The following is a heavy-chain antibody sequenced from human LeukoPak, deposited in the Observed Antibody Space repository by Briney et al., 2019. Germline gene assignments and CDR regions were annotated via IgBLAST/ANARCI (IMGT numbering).Heavy chain of an antibody. J-gene: IGHJ4*02. CDR2: IIPIIDLA. V-gene: IGHV1-69*04. Sequence: SVKVSCKASGGTFSSYAISWVRQAPGQGLEWMGRIIPIIDLANYAQKFQGRVTITADESTSTAYMELSSLRSEDTAIYYCARDDPPYCNGGSCYSYWGQGTLVTISS. D-gene: IGHD2-15*01. CDR3: ARDDPPYCNGGSCYSY. CDR1: GGTFSSYA.